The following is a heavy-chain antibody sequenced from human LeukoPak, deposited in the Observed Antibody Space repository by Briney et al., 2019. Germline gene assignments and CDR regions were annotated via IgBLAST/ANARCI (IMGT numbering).Heavy chain of an antibody. Sequence: SETLSLTCTVSGGSISSYYWSWIRQPAGKGLERIGRIYTSGSTNYNPSLKSRVTISVDTSKNQFSLKLSSVTAADTAVYYCAREFRSYSFDYWGQGTLVTVSS. CDR3: AREFRSYSFDY. CDR2: IYTSGST. D-gene: IGHD1-26*01. V-gene: IGHV4-4*07. J-gene: IGHJ4*02. CDR1: GGSISSYY.